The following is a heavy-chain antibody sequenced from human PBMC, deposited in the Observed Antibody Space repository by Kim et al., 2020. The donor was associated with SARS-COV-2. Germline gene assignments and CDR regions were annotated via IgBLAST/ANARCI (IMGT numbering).Heavy chain of an antibody. Sequence: DFAATVEGRVNISREDAKNTLNLQMNSLKTDDTAVYYCTAGVGRTDHDDWGQGTLVTVSS. V-gene: IGHV3-15*01. D-gene: IGHD1-1*01. CDR3: TAGVGRTDHDD. J-gene: IGHJ4*02.